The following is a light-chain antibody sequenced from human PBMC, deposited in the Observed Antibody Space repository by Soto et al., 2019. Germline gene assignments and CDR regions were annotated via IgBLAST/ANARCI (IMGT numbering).Light chain of an antibody. V-gene: IGLV2-14*01. Sequence: QSFLTQPASVSLSPGQSITISGTGTSSDIGSYNYVAWYQQFPGKTPKLIIYEVRNRPSGVSFRFSGSKSGNTASLTISGLQAEDEADYYCISYRGSDTSYVFGTGTKVT. CDR2: EVR. CDR1: SSDIGSYNY. J-gene: IGLJ1*01. CDR3: ISYRGSDTSYV.